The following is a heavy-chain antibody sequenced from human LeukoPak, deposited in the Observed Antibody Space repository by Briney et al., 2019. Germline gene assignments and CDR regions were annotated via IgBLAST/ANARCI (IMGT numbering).Heavy chain of an antibody. D-gene: IGHD3-3*01. Sequence: PGGSLRLSCAASGFTFSSYSMNWVRQAPGKGLEWVSIIYSGGSTCYADSVKDRFTISRDNSENILSLQMDSLRAEDTAVYYCARDFGDWGQGTLVTVSS. J-gene: IGHJ4*02. CDR1: GFTFSSYS. CDR2: IYSGGST. V-gene: IGHV3-66*01. CDR3: ARDFGD.